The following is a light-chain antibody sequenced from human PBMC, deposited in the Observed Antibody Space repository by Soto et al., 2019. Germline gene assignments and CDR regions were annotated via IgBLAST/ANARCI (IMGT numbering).Light chain of an antibody. CDR3: QTWATVPAWV. V-gene: IGLV4-69*01. CDR2: LDSDGSH. J-gene: IGLJ3*02. CDR1: SGHSTYA. Sequence: QPVLTQSPSASASLGASVKLTCTLSSGHSTYAIAWHQQQPEKGPRYLMKLDSDGSHSKGDGIPDRFSGSSSGAERYLTISRLQSEDEADYHCQTWATVPAWVFGGGTKLTVL.